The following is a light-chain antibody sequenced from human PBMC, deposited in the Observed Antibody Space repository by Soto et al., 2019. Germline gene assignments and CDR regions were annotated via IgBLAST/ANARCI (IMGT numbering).Light chain of an antibody. CDR1: QSIRNY. J-gene: IGKJ1*01. Sequence: VVLTQSPATLSFSPWERATLSCRASQSIRNYLAWYQQKPGQAPRLLIYGASTRATGIPARFSGSGSGTEFTLTISSLQSEDFAVYYCQQYNNWPPWTFGQGTKVDIK. V-gene: IGKV3-15*01. CDR2: GAS. CDR3: QQYNNWPPWT.